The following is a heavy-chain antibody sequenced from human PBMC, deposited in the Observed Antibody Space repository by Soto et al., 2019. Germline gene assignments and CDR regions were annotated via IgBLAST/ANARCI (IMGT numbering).Heavy chain of an antibody. CDR1: GGSIGSYH. CDR2: IYVSGST. V-gene: IGHV4-4*07. Sequence: PSETPSLTCTVSGGSIGSYHWSWVRQPAGKGLEWIGRIYVSGSTDYNPSLTSRVTMSVDTSKNQFSLKVKSVTAADTAVYYCVRSGSRDSWMADFWGQGSLVTVSS. J-gene: IGHJ4*02. CDR3: VRSGSRDSWMADF. D-gene: IGHD1-1*01.